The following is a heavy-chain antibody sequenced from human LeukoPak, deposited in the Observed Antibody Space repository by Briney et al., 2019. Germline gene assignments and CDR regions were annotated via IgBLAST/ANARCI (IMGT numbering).Heavy chain of an antibody. CDR3: ARVGSVTYAFDI. D-gene: IGHD1-26*01. Sequence: GGSLRLSCAASGFTFSSYWMHWVRQAPGKGLVWVSRINSGGSSTNYADSVKGRFTISRDNAKNTLYLQMNSLRAEDTAVYYCARVGSVTYAFDIWGQGTMVTVSS. V-gene: IGHV3-74*01. CDR2: INSGGSST. CDR1: GFTFSSYW. J-gene: IGHJ3*02.